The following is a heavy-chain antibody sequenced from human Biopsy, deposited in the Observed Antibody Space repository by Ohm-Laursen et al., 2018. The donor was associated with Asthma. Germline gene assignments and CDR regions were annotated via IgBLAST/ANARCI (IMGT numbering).Heavy chain of an antibody. CDR1: GFTFSSYG. V-gene: IGHV3-33*05. CDR3: ARGLDYSGRSGFDY. Sequence: SLRLSCSASGFTFSSYGMDWVRQAPGKGLEWVALMSYDGSIKDYADSVKGRFTISGDNSMNTLYLHMNSLRVEDTAVYYCARGLDYSGRSGFDYWGQGTLVTVSS. J-gene: IGHJ4*02. D-gene: IGHD3-10*01. CDR2: MSYDGSIK.